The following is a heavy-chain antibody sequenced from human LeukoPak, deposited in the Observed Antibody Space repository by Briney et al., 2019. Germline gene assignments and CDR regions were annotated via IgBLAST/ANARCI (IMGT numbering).Heavy chain of an antibody. D-gene: IGHD6-13*01. CDR3: AGGVIAAAGTAQVYGMDV. J-gene: IGHJ6*02. CDR1: GYTFTSYG. V-gene: IGHV1-18*01. CDR2: ISAYNGNT. Sequence: GASVKVSCKASGYTFTSYGISWVRQAPGQGLEWMGWISAYNGNTNYAKKLQGRVTMTTDTSTSTAYMELRSLRSDDTAVYYCAGGVIAAAGTAQVYGMDVWGQGTTVTVSS.